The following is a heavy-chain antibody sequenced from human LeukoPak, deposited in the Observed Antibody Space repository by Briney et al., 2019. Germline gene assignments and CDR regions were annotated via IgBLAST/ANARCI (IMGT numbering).Heavy chain of an antibody. CDR3: ARRVSSGDFDY. D-gene: IGHD4-17*01. Sequence: ASVKVSCKAAGYTVTSYDVNWVRQATGQGLGWMGWMNPNSGNTGYAQKFQGRVTITRNTSISTAYMQLSSRRSEDTAVYYCARRVSSGDFDYWGQGTLVTVSS. V-gene: IGHV1-8*01. CDR2: MNPNSGNT. J-gene: IGHJ4*02. CDR1: GYTVTSYD.